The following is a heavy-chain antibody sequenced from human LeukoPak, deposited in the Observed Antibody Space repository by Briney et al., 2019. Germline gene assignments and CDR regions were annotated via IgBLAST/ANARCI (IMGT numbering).Heavy chain of an antibody. CDR3: TRGYVTRGGSFDP. D-gene: IGHD2-2*01. CDR1: GFTFSSYA. V-gene: IGHV3-23*01. J-gene: IGHJ5*02. CDR2: ISGSGDTT. Sequence: GGSLRLSCAASGFTFSSYALSWVRQAPGKGLEGVSAISGSGDTTFYADSVKGRFTISRDNSKNTLYLQTSSLRADDTAVYYCTRGYVTRGGSFDPWGQGTLVTVSS.